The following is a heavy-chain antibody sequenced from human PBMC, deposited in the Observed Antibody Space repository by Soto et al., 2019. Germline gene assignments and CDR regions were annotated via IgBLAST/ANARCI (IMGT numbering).Heavy chain of an antibody. Sequence: VQLVQSGAEVKKTGSSVKVSCKASGGPFNKFAFSWVRQAPGQGFEWMGGIIPVFRSANYAQRFRGRITITADEYTSTVYLYLNDLSSDDTAVYYCARRYCASDNCSLVYDFVDLWVRGTTVTFSS. D-gene: IGHD2-21*02. CDR1: GGPFNKFA. J-gene: IGHJ6*02. CDR3: ARRYCASDNCSLVYDFVDL. V-gene: IGHV1-69*01. CDR2: IIPVFRSA.